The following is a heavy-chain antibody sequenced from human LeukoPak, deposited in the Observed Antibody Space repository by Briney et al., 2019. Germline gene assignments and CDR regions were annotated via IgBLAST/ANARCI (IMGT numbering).Heavy chain of an antibody. CDR1: GFIFEDYT. V-gene: IGHV3-43*01. CDR2: VNWHGTT. J-gene: IGHJ4*02. Sequence: GGSLRLPCAASGFIFEDYTMHWVRQVPGKTLEWVSLVNWHGTTYYADSLKGRFTISRDNSKNSLYLQMDSLRTEDTALYYCAKDLTYESSGSVIDNWGLGTLVTVSS. CDR3: AKDLTYESSGSVIDN. D-gene: IGHD3-22*01.